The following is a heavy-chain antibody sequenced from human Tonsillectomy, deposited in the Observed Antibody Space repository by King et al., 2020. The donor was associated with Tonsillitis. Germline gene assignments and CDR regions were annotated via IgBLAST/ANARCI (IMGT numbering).Heavy chain of an antibody. V-gene: IGHV3-9*01. CDR2: ISWNSGSI. CDR1: GFTFDDYA. J-gene: IGHJ6*02. Sequence: VQLVESGGGLVQPGRSLRLSCAASGFTFDDYAMHWVRQAPGKGLEWVSGISWNSGSIGYADSVKGRFTISRDNAKNSLYLQMNSLRAEDTALYYCAKEIRGGEMVRGVINYYGMDVWGQGTTVTVSS. D-gene: IGHD3-10*01. CDR3: AKEIRGGEMVRGVINYYGMDV.